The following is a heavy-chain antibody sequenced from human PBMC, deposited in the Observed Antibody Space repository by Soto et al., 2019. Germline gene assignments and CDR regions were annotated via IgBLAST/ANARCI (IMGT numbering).Heavy chain of an antibody. Sequence: QVQLVQSGAEVKKPGASVKVSCKASGYTFTSYGISWVRQAPGQGLEWMGWISAYNGNTNYAQKLQGRVTMTTDTSTSTAYMELRSLRSNDTAVYYCARRDYGDNPLLSYGMDVWGQGTTVTVSS. CDR1: GYTFTSYG. D-gene: IGHD4-17*01. J-gene: IGHJ6*02. CDR3: ARRDYGDNPLLSYGMDV. CDR2: ISAYNGNT. V-gene: IGHV1-18*01.